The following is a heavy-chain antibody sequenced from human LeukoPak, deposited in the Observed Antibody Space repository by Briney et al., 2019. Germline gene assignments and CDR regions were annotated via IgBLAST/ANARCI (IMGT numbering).Heavy chain of an antibody. V-gene: IGHV3-30*18. CDR1: GFTFSSYG. CDR3: AKDQLGYSYGYCLDY. J-gene: IGHJ4*02. Sequence: GGSLRLSCAASGFTFSSYGMHWVRQAPGKGLEWVAVISYDGSNKYYADSVKGRFTISRDNSKNTLYLQMNSLRAEDTAVYYCAKDQLGYSYGYCLDYWGQGTLVTVSS. D-gene: IGHD5-18*01. CDR2: ISYDGSNK.